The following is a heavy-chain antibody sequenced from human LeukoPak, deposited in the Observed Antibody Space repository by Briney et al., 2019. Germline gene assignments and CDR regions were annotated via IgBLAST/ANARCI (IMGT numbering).Heavy chain of an antibody. CDR1: GFTFSSYA. J-gene: IGHJ3*02. Sequence: RPGGSLRLSCAASGFTFSSYAMSWVRQAPGKGLEWVSAISCSGGSTYYADSVKGRFTISRDNSKNTLYLQMNSLRAEDTAVYYCAKDLGYCSSTSCSDAFNIWGQGTMVTVSS. V-gene: IGHV3-23*01. CDR3: AKDLGYCSSTSCSDAFNI. CDR2: ISCSGGST. D-gene: IGHD2-2*01.